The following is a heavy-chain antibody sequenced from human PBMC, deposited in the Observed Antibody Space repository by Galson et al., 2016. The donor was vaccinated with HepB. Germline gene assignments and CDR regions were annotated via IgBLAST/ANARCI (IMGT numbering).Heavy chain of an antibody. CDR3: ANIAFTPDL. J-gene: IGHJ4*02. V-gene: IGHV3-30*04. CDR1: GFRFSDWS. D-gene: IGHD3-16*02. Sequence: SLRLSCAASGFRFSDWSMHRVRQAPGKGLEWVAVVLRNGTNQNYADFVKGRFTISRGNYRNTLYLQMNSLGPEDTAVYDCANIAFTPDLWGQGTLVILSS. CDR2: VLRNGTNQ.